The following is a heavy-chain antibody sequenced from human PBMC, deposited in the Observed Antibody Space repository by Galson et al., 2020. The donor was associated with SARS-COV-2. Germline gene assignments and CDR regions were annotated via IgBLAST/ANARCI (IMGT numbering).Heavy chain of an antibody. CDR2: IYYSGST. CDR1: GGSISSYY. V-gene: IGHV4-59*01. D-gene: IGHD2-2*01. Sequence: SLTCTVSGGSISSYYWSWIRQPPGKGLEWIGYIYYSGSTNYNPSLKSRVTISVDTSKNQFSLKLSSVTAADTAVYYCARARRVPAAIASGYYYYGMDVWGQGTTVTVSS. CDR3: ARARRVPAAIASGYYYYGMDV. J-gene: IGHJ6*02.